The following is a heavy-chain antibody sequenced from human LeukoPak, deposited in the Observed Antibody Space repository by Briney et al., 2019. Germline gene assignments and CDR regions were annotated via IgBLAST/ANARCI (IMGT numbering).Heavy chain of an antibody. Sequence: GGSLRLSCAASGFTFSDYYMSWIRQAPGKGREWVSYISSSGSTIYYADSVKGRFTIPRENAKNSLYLQMNSLRAEDTAVYYCAREGIWFGEFYYYGMDVWGQGTTVTVSS. CDR1: GFTFSDYY. D-gene: IGHD3-10*01. V-gene: IGHV3-11*01. CDR3: AREGIWFGEFYYYGMDV. CDR2: ISSSGSTI. J-gene: IGHJ6*02.